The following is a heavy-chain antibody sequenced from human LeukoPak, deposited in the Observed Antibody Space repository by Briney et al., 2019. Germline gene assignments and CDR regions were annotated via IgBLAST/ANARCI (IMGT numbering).Heavy chain of an antibody. J-gene: IGHJ4*02. CDR1: GGSVSSGIFY. D-gene: IGHD6-13*01. V-gene: IGHV4-61*01. CDR3: ARSLGSSWYWGY. CDR2: IYYSGST. Sequence: SETLSLTCTVSGGSVSSGIFYWSWFRQPPGKGLEWIGYIYYSGSTNYNPSLKSRVTISADTSKNQFSLKLGSVTAAGTAVYYCARSLGSSWYWGYWGQGTLVTVSS.